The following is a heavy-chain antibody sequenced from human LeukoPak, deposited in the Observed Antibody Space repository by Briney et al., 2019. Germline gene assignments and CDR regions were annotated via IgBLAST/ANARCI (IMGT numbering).Heavy chain of an antibody. Sequence: ASVKVSCKASGYTFTDYYIHWVRQAPGQGLEWMGWINPNSGGTNYAEKFQGRVTMTRDTSITTAYMELSRLRSDDTALYYCARSPRNYDSSGYNVFWFDHCGQGTLVTVSS. CDR3: ARSPRNYDSSGYNVFWFDH. D-gene: IGHD3-22*01. V-gene: IGHV1-2*02. CDR2: INPNSGGT. J-gene: IGHJ5*02. CDR1: GYTFTDYY.